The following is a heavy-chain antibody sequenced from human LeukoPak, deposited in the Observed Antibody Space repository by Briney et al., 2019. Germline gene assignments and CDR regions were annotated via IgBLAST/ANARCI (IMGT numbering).Heavy chain of an antibody. V-gene: IGHV6-1*01. CDR2: TCYRSKWYN. D-gene: IGHD1-1*01. J-gene: IGHJ5*01. CDR1: GDSVSSDSAA. Sequence: SQTLSLTCAISGDSVSSDSAAWNWIRQSPSRGLEWLGRTCYRSKWYNDYSASVKSRITINPDTSKNQFSLQLNSVTPEDTAVYYCARAVAGTEGWFNSWGQGTLVTVSS. CDR3: ARAVAGTEGWFNS.